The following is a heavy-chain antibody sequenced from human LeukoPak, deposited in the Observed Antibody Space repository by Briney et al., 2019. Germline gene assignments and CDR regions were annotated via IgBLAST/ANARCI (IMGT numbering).Heavy chain of an antibody. V-gene: IGHV3-23*01. CDR1: GFTFSTYA. CDR2: ISSSGGST. J-gene: IGHJ4*02. CDR3: AKDQSSSWYLIFDY. Sequence: GGSLRLSCAASGFTFSTYAMSWVRQAPGKGLEWVSAISSSGGSTYYADSVKGRFTISRDNSKNTLYLQMNSLRVEDTAVYYCAKDQSSSWYLIFDYWGQGTLVTVSS. D-gene: IGHD6-13*01.